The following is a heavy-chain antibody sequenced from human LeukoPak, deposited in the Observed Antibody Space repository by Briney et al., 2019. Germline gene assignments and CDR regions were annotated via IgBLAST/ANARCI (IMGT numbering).Heavy chain of an antibody. CDR1: GGSFSGYY. CDR2: INHSGST. Sequence: SETLSLTCAVYGGSFSGYYWSWIRQPPGKGLEWIGEINHSGSTNYNPSLKSRVTISVDTSKNQFSPKLSSVTAADTAVYYCARRRGNYYGSGSFDYWGQGTLVTVSS. CDR3: ARRRGNYYGSGSFDY. V-gene: IGHV4-34*01. D-gene: IGHD3-10*01. J-gene: IGHJ4*02.